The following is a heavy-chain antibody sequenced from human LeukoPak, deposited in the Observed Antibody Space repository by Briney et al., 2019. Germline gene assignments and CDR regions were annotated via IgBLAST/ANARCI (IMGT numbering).Heavy chain of an antibody. D-gene: IGHD6-13*01. CDR3: ARGRGNSSSWYWDY. J-gene: IGHJ4*02. CDR1: GFIFSIYW. CDR2: IKQDGSEK. V-gene: IGHV3-7*01. Sequence: PGGSLRLFCAASGFIFSIYWVTGAPQARGKCLEGVASIKQDGSEKCYVDSAKGRFTISRDNGKKSLYLQMNSLRVEDTAVYYCARGRGNSSSWYWDYWGQGTLVTVSS.